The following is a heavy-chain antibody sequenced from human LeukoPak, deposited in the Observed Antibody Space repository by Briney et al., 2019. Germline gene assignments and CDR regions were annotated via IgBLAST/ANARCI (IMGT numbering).Heavy chain of an antibody. D-gene: IGHD6-13*01. V-gene: IGHV4-34*01. CDR1: GGSFSGYY. Sequence: SETLSLTCAVYGGSFSGYYWSWIRQPPGKGLEWIGEINHSGSTNYNPSLKSRVTISVDTSKNQFSLKLSSVTAADTAVYYCVRGLMYSSSWLDYWGQGTLVTVSS. J-gene: IGHJ4*02. CDR2: INHSGST. CDR3: VRGLMYSSSWLDY.